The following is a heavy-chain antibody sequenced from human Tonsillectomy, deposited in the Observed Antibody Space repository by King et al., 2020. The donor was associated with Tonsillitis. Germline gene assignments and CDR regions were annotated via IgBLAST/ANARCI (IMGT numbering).Heavy chain of an antibody. V-gene: IGHV3-21*01. CDR1: GFTFSIYT. Sequence: EVQLVESGGGLVKPGGSLRLSCAASGFTFSIYTMNWVRQAPGRGLEWVSSMSSSGTYIYYADSLKGRFTISRDNAKNSLYLQMNSLRAEDTAVYYCAREGRKGSTSAPGYYGMDVWGQGTTVTVSS. CDR3: AREGRKGSTSAPGYYGMDV. CDR2: MSSSGTYI. D-gene: IGHD2-2*01. J-gene: IGHJ6*02.